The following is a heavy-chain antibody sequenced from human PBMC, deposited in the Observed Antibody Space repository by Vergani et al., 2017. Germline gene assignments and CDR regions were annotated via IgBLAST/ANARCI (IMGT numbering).Heavy chain of an antibody. CDR1: GGSISSSSYY. Sequence: QLQLQESGPGLVKPSETLSLTCTVSGGSISSSSYYWGWIRQPPGKGLEWIGYIYYSGSTNYNPSLKSRVTISVDTSKNQFFLKLSSVTAADTAAYYCARMIAAAGTEYFDYWGQGTLVTVSS. CDR2: IYYSGST. D-gene: IGHD6-13*01. V-gene: IGHV4-61*05. CDR3: ARMIAAAGTEYFDY. J-gene: IGHJ4*02.